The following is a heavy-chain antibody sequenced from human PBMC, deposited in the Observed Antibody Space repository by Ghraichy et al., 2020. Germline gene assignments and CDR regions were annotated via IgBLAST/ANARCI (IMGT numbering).Heavy chain of an antibody. CDR2: IYYSGST. D-gene: IGHD4-23*01. CDR3: ARLHLTVVTPIYYFDY. J-gene: IGHJ4*02. Sequence: SQTLSLTCTVSGGSISNFYWSWIRQPPGKGLEWIGYIYYSGSTIYNPSLRSRVTISVDTSKNQFSLKLSSVTAADTAVYYCARLHLTVVTPIYYFDYWGQGTLVTVSS. CDR1: GGSISNFY. V-gene: IGHV4-59*08.